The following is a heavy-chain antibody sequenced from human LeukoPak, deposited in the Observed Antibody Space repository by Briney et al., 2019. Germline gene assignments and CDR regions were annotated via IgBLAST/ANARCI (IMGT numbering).Heavy chain of an antibody. CDR2: INPSGGST. CDR1: GYMFTSSY. D-gene: IGHD3-22*01. V-gene: IGHV1-46*01. CDR3: ARDRGCYDSSGYRSDALDM. Sequence: ASVKVSCKASGYMFTSSYMHWVRQAPGQGLEWMGIINPSGGSTIYAHKFQGRVTMTRDTSTSTVYMELSSLRSEDTALYYCARDRGCYDSSGYRSDALDMWGQGTMVTVSS. J-gene: IGHJ3*02.